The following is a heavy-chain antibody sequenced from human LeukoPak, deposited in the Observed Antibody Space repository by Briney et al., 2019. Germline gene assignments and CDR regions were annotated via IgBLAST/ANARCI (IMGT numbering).Heavy chain of an antibody. Sequence: PSETLSLTCTVSGGSISSGGYYWSWIRQHPGKGLEWIGYIYYSGSTYYNPSLKSRVTISVDTSKNQFSLKLSSVTAADTAVYYCARESVAAAGETYYGMDVWGQGTTVTVSS. D-gene: IGHD6-13*01. V-gene: IGHV4-31*03. J-gene: IGHJ6*02. CDR1: GGSISSGGYY. CDR3: ARESVAAAGETYYGMDV. CDR2: IYYSGST.